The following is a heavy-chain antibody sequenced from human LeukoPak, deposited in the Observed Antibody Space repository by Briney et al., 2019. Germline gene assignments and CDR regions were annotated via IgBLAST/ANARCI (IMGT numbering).Heavy chain of an antibody. CDR1: GFTFSDYS. D-gene: IGHD3-22*01. V-gene: IGHV3-48*01. Sequence: TGGSLRLSCEASGFTFSDYSMNWVRQAPGGPLEWLSYITSTSDTIYYADSVKGRFTSSRDNAKNSVYLQMNSLRAGDTAVYYCARSSGYPFFDYWGQGTLVTVSS. J-gene: IGHJ4*02. CDR3: ARSSGYPFFDY. CDR2: ITSTSDTI.